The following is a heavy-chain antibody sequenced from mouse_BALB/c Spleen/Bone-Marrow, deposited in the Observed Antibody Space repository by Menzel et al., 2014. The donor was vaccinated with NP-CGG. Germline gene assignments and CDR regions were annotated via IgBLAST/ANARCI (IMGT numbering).Heavy chain of an antibody. Sequence: EVQLQQSGTVLARPGASVKMSCKASGYSFTSYWMYWIKQRPGQGLEWIGAIYPGNSGTSYNQNFKSKAKLTAVTSASTAYVELSSLTNGDSSVYYCTRSITTAVEFDYWGQGTSLTVSS. D-gene: IGHD1-1*01. V-gene: IGHV1-5*01. CDR1: GYSFTSYW. CDR3: TRSITTAVEFDY. CDR2: IYPGNSGT. J-gene: IGHJ2*03.